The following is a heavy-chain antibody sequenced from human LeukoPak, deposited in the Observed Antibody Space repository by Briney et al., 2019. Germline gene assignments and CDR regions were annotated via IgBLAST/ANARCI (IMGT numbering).Heavy chain of an antibody. CDR1: GTTFSIYW. CDR3: AKVEWKPFNFDY. D-gene: IGHD1-1*01. CDR2: IRHDGGDK. Sequence: GGSLRLSCAASGTTFSIYWMTWVRQAPGKGLEWVANIRHDGGDKYYVDSVRGRFTISRDNAKNSLYLQMNSLRAEDTAVYYCAKVEWKPFNFDYWGQGTLVTVSS. V-gene: IGHV3-7*02. J-gene: IGHJ4*02.